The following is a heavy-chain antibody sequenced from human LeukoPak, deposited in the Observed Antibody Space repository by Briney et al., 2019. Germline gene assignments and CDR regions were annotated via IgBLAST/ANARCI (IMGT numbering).Heavy chain of an antibody. CDR3: ARVGSSWQFYYYYGMDV. Sequence: SETLSLTCTVSGVSISSGGYYWSWVRQHPGKGLEWIGYIYYSGSTYYNPSLKSRVTISVDTSKNQFSLKLSSVTAADTAVYYCARVGSSWQFYYYYGMDVWGQGTTVTVSS. J-gene: IGHJ6*02. CDR2: IYYSGST. CDR1: GVSISSGGYY. V-gene: IGHV4-31*03. D-gene: IGHD6-13*01.